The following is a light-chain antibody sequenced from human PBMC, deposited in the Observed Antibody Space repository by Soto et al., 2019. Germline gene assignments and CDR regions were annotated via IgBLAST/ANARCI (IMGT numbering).Light chain of an antibody. CDR3: QQRGSWPYT. CDR2: DAS. V-gene: IGKV3-11*01. CDR1: HDVSVS. J-gene: IGKJ2*01. Sequence: LTQSPGTLSLSPVEGATLSCRASHDVSVSLVWYRQRPGQSPRLLIHDASNRATGISARFSGSGSGTDFTLSIGSLEPEESALYYCQQRGSWPYTWGQGTKVDI.